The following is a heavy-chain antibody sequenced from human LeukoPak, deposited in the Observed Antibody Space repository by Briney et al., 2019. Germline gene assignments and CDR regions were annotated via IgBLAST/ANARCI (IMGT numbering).Heavy chain of an antibody. CDR1: GGTFSSYA. Sequence: GSSVKVSCKASGGTFSSYAISWVRQAPGQGLEWMGRIIPIFGTANYAQKFQGRVTITTDESTSTAYMELSSLRSEDTAVYYCARAGGRVYSNSYYFDYWGQGTLATVSS. V-gene: IGHV1-69*05. D-gene: IGHD6-13*01. J-gene: IGHJ4*02. CDR3: ARAGGRVYSNSYYFDY. CDR2: IIPIFGTA.